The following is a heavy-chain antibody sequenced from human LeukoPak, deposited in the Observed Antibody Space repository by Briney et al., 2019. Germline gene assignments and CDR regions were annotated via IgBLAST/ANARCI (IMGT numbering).Heavy chain of an antibody. J-gene: IGHJ4*02. Sequence: GGSLRLSCVASGYTFSMYWMTWFRQAPGKGLEWVANIKQDGSQKNYVDSVKGRFSISRDNAKKSLYLQMNSLRDEDTAVYYCARGDSYGYYFDYWGQGTLVTVSS. D-gene: IGHD5-18*01. V-gene: IGHV3-7*04. CDR1: GYTFSMYW. CDR3: ARGDSYGYYFDY. CDR2: IKQDGSQK.